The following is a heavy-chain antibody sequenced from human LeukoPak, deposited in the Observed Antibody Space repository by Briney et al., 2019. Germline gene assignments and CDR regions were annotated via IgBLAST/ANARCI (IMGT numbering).Heavy chain of an antibody. D-gene: IGHD2-15*01. Sequence: ASVKVSCKASGGTFSSYAISWVRQAPGQGLEWMGGITPIFGTANYAQKFQGRVTITADESTSTAYMELSSLRSEDTAVYYCARGLGYCNGPSGRCLVYYYGMDVWGKGTTVTVSS. J-gene: IGHJ6*04. CDR3: ARGLGYCNGPSGRCLVYYYGMDV. CDR2: ITPIFGTA. V-gene: IGHV1-69*13. CDR1: GGTFSSYA.